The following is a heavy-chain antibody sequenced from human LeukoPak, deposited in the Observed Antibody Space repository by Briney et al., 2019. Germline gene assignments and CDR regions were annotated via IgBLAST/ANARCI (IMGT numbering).Heavy chain of an antibody. J-gene: IGHJ4*02. CDR1: GFAFSDSW. CDR3: AKDPHSGGDPRIQNYYYFDY. Sequence: GGSLRLSCAASGFAFSDSWMTWIRQAPGKGLEWVAFIKGDGSAKKYVDSVKGRFTISRDNAKNSLFLQMNSLRAEDTAVYYCAKDPHSGGDPRIQNYYYFDYWGQGTLVTVSS. V-gene: IGHV3-7*01. CDR2: IKGDGSAK. D-gene: IGHD2-21*02.